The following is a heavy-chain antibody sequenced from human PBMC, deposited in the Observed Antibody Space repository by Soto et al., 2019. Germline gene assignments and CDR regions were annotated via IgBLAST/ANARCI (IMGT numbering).Heavy chain of an antibody. V-gene: IGHV4-30-4*01. Sequence: KSSETLSLTXTVSGGSISSGDYYWSWIRQPPGKGLEWIGYIYYSGSTYYNPSLKSRVTISVDTSKNQFSLKLSSVTAADTAVYYCARLYCSSTSCYSPYYYYGMDVWGQGTTVTVSS. J-gene: IGHJ6*02. CDR1: GGSISSGDYY. D-gene: IGHD2-2*01. CDR2: IYYSGST. CDR3: ARLYCSSTSCYSPYYYYGMDV.